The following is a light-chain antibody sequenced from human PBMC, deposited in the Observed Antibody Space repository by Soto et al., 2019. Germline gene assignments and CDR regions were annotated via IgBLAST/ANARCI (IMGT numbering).Light chain of an antibody. J-gene: IGKJ1*01. V-gene: IGKV1-5*01. CDR3: QRYNSYSRT. CDR2: DAS. Sequence: DIQMTQSPSTLSASVGDRVTITCRASQNINEWLAWYQQKPGKAPKFLIYDASILESGVPSRFSGSGSGTEFTLTISSLQPDDFATYYCQRYNSYSRTCGQGTRVEIK. CDR1: QNINEW.